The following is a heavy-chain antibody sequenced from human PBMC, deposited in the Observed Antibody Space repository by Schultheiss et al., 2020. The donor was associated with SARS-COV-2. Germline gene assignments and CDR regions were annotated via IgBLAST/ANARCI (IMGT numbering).Heavy chain of an antibody. J-gene: IGHJ4*02. CDR2: ISGSGGST. Sequence: GESLKISCAASGFTFSSYAMSWVRQAPGKGLEWVSAISGSGGSTYYADSVKGRFTISRDNSKNTLYLQMNSLRAEDTAVYYCARAGNHDYWGQGTLVTVSS. D-gene: IGHD1-14*01. CDR3: ARAGNHDY. V-gene: IGHV3-23*01. CDR1: GFTFSSYA.